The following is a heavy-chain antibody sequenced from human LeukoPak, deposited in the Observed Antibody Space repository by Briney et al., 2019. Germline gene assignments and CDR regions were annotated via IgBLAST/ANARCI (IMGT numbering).Heavy chain of an antibody. J-gene: IGHJ3*02. CDR2: IYYSGST. CDR3: ARPSIAVAALGAFDI. V-gene: IGHV4-59*08. Sequence: SETLSLTCTVSGGSISSYYWSWIRERPGKGLEWIGYIYYSGSTNYNPSLKSRVTISVDTSKNQFSLKLSSVTAADTAVYYCARPSIAVAALGAFDIWGQGTMVTVSS. CDR1: GGSISSYY. D-gene: IGHD6-19*01.